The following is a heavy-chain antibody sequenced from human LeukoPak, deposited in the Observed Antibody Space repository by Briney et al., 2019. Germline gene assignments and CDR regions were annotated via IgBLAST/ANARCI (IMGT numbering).Heavy chain of an antibody. V-gene: IGHV5-51*01. CDR3: ARQFSWDYGSGSYPHY. CDR2: IYPGDSDT. Sequence: GESLKISCKGSGYSLTSYWIGWVRQMPGKGLEWMGIIYPGDSDTRYSPSFQGQVTISADKSISTAYLQWSSLKASDTAMYYCARQFSWDYGSGSYPHYWGQGTLVTVSS. D-gene: IGHD3-10*01. J-gene: IGHJ4*02. CDR1: GYSLTSYW.